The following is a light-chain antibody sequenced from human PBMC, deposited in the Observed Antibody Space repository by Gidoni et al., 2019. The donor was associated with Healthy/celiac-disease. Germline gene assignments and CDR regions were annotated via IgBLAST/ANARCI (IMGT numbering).Light chain of an antibody. V-gene: IGKV3-11*01. CDR1: QSVSSY. J-gene: IGKJ5*01. CDR2: DAS. CDR3: QQRSNWPPIT. Sequence: EIVLTQSPATLSLSPGERATLSCRASQSVSSYLAWYQQKPGQAPRLLIYDASNSATGSPARFSGSGSGTDVTLTISSLEPEDFAVYYCQQRSNWPPITFXQXTRLEIK.